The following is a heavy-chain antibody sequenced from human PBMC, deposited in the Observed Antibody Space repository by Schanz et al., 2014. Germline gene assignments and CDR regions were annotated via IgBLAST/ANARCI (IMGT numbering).Heavy chain of an antibody. J-gene: IGHJ6*03. D-gene: IGHD1-1*01. V-gene: IGHV4-39*01. Sequence: QVQLQESGPGLVKPSQTLSLICTVSGGSITSSGFYWAWIRQPPGKGLEWIGSIYYNGGTPLYPPASKSRATISADTSNNHYSRKLTSVAAADTAGYYWARQGTTRFQYDMDVWGEGTSVFVS. CDR3: ARQGTTRFQYDMDV. CDR2: IYYNGGTP. CDR1: GGSITSSGFY.